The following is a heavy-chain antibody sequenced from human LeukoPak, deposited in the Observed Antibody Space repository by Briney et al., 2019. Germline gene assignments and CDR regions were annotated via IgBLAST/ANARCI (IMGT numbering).Heavy chain of an antibody. CDR3: AMGRGYSYGLTPLDY. Sequence: PGGSLRLSCAASGFTFSSYAMSWVRQAPGKGLEWVSAISGSGGSTYYADSVKGRFTISRDNSKNTLYLQMNSLRAEDTAVYYCAMGRGYSYGLTPLDYWGQGTLVIVSS. V-gene: IGHV3-23*01. D-gene: IGHD5-18*01. J-gene: IGHJ4*02. CDR2: ISGSGGST. CDR1: GFTFSSYA.